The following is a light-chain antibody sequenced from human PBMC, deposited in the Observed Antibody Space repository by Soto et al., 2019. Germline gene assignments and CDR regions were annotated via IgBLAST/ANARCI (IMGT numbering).Light chain of an antibody. Sequence: EIVMTQSPATLSVSPGERVTLSCRASQSVSNNLAWYQQKPGPAPRLLIYGASTRATGIPARFSGSGSGTEFTLTISSLQSEDFAVYYCQHYNNWPPWTFGQGTNVELK. CDR3: QHYNNWPPWT. CDR1: QSVSNN. CDR2: GAS. J-gene: IGKJ1*01. V-gene: IGKV3-15*01.